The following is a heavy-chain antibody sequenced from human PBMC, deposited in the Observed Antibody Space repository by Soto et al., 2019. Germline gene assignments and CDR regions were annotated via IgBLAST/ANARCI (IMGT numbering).Heavy chain of an antibody. CDR3: AKGEVESGGYGLVYY. J-gene: IGHJ4*02. Sequence: QAQLVESGGGVVQPGRSLPLSCAPSGFPFSSHGMHWVRQAPGTGLDWVAGISYDGTNKYYADSVKGRFTISRDNSKNPLYLQVNILRAEDTAVDYCAKGEVESGGYGLVYYWGQGTLVTVSS. CDR2: ISYDGTNK. D-gene: IGHD6-19*01. V-gene: IGHV3-30*18. CDR1: GFPFSSHG.